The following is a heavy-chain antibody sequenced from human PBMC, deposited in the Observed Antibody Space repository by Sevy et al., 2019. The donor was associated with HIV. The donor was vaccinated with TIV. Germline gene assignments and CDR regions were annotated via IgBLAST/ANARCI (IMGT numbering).Heavy chain of an antibody. CDR2: INHSGST. V-gene: IGHV4-34*01. D-gene: IGHD2-15*01. CDR3: ASRLIVVVAAIGERYFDY. Sequence: SETLSLTCAVYGGSFSGYYWSWIRQPPGKGLEWIGKINHSGSTNYNPSLKSRVTISVDTSKNQFSLKLSSVTAADTAVYYCASRLIVVVAAIGERYFDYWGQGTLVTVSS. CDR1: GGSFSGYY. J-gene: IGHJ4*02.